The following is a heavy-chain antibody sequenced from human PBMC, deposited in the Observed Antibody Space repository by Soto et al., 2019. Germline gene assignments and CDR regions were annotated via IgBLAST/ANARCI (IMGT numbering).Heavy chain of an antibody. Sequence: SETLSLTCTVSGGSISSSSYYWGWIRQPPGKGLEWIGSIYYSGSTYYNPSLKSRVTISVDTSKNQFSLKLSSVTAADTAVYYCVFFLQSAVWRLNLLSPPTRRTSDL. D-gene: IGHD2-15*01. CDR3: VFFLQSAVWRLNLLSPPTRRTSDL. CDR2: IYYSGST. V-gene: IGHV4-39*01. CDR1: GGSISSSSYY. J-gene: IGHJ2*01.